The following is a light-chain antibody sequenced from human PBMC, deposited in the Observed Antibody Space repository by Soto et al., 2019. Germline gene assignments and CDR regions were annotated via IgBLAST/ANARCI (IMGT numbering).Light chain of an antibody. V-gene: IGLV2-14*03. Sequence: QSALTQPASVSGSPGQSITISCTGTSSDVGGYNYVSWYQHHPGKAPKLMIFDVSNRPSGVSNRFSGSKSGNTASLTISGLQAEDEADYYCSSYTASSTYVFGTGTKLTV. CDR1: SSDVGGYNY. CDR3: SSYTASSTYV. CDR2: DVS. J-gene: IGLJ1*01.